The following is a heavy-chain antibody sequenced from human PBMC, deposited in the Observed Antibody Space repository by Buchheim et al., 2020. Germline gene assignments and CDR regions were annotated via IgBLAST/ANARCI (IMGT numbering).Heavy chain of an antibody. CDR1: GFTFSAYS. CDR2: ITSGSSTI. CDR3: ARNALWEFVYWFDP. D-gene: IGHD1-26*01. Sequence: EVQLVESGGGLVQPGGSLRLSCAASGFTFSAYSMNWVRQAPGRGLEWVSYITSGSSTIYYADSVKGRFTFSRDDAKNSLYLQMNSLRDEDTAVYYCARNALWEFVYWFDPWGQGTL. V-gene: IGHV3-48*02. J-gene: IGHJ5*02.